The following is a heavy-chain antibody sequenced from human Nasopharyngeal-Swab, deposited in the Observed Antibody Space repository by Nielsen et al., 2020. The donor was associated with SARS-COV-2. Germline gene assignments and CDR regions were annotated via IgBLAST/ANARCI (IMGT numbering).Heavy chain of an antibody. J-gene: IGHJ3*02. CDR2: IYYSGST. CDR1: GDSISSDY. CDR3: TRVRIAVAGTQAFDI. Sequence: SETLSLTCTVSGDSISSDYWSWIRQPPGKGLEWIGYIYYSGSTKYNPSLKSRVTISVDTSKNQFSLKLSSMTAADTAVYYCTRVRIAVAGTQAFDIWGQGTMVTVSS. D-gene: IGHD6-19*01. V-gene: IGHV4-59*13.